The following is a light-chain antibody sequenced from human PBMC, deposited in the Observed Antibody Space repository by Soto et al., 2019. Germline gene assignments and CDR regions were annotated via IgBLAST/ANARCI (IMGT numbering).Light chain of an antibody. V-gene: IGKV1-33*01. Sequence: IQMTPSPSSLSASVGDRVTITCQASQDISKNLNWYQQKLGKAPKLLFYDASSLQTAVPSRFSGSGSATHFTFTISSLQPEDSAQYYCQQDYNLLPITFGQGTRLEIK. CDR2: DAS. CDR3: QQDYNLLPIT. CDR1: QDISKN. J-gene: IGKJ5*01.